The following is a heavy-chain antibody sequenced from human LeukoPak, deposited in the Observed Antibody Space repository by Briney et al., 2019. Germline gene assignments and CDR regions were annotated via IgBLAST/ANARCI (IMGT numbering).Heavy chain of an antibody. CDR3: ASRYYDSSGYNRGDAFDI. Sequence: SQTLSLTCTVSGGSISSGGYYWSWIRQHPGKGLEWIGYIYYSGSTYYNPSLKSRVTISVDTSKNRFSLKLSSVTAADTAVYYCASRYYDSSGYNRGDAFDIWGQGTMVTVSS. J-gene: IGHJ3*02. CDR1: GGSISSGGYY. CDR2: IYYSGST. V-gene: IGHV4-31*03. D-gene: IGHD3-22*01.